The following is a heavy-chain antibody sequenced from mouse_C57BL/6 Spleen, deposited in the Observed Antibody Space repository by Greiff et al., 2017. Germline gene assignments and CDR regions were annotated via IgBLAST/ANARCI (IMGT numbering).Heavy chain of an antibody. CDR1: GFTFSDYY. J-gene: IGHJ2*01. D-gene: IGHD2-4*01. CDR2: INYDGSST. CDR3: SRDRYYYDDGYDY. V-gene: IGHV5-16*01. Sequence: DVKLVESEGGLVQPGSSMKLSCTASGFTFSDYYMAWVRQVPEKGLEWVADINYDGSSTYYLDSLKSRFIISRDNAKNILYLQMSSLKSEDTATYDGSRDRYYYDDGYDYWGQGTTVTVSS.